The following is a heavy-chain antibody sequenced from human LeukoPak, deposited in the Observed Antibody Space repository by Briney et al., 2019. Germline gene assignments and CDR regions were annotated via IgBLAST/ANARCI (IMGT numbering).Heavy chain of an antibody. CDR2: ISSSSSYI. CDR3: ARSGNSGWYQAGY. D-gene: IGHD6-19*01. Sequence: PGGSLRLPCAASGFTFSSYSMNWVRQAPGKGLEWVSSISSSSSYIYYADSVKGRFTISRDNAKNSLYLQMSSLRAEDTAVYYCARSGNSGWYQAGYWGQGTLVTVSS. V-gene: IGHV3-21*01. J-gene: IGHJ4*02. CDR1: GFTFSSYS.